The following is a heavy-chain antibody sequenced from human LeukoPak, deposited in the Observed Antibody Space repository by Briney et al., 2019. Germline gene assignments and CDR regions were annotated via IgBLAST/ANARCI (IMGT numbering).Heavy chain of an antibody. CDR1: GFTFDTYA. V-gene: IGHV3-23*01. Sequence: GGSLRLSCAASGFTFDTYAMTWVRQVPGKGLEWVSSISGSGDNTHYADSVRGRFTVSRDNSKNTLYLQMNSLRAEDSAVYYCAKPRDSGGSWGYDNWGQGTLVTVSS. J-gene: IGHJ4*02. CDR2: ISGSGDNT. D-gene: IGHD2-15*01. CDR3: AKPRDSGGSWGYDN.